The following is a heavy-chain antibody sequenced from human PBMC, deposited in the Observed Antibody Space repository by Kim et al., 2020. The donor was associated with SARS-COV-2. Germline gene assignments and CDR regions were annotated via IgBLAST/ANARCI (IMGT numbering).Heavy chain of an antibody. CDR2: ISPNSGGT. CDR1: GYTFTGYY. V-gene: IGHV1-2*02. CDR3: ARVHSAYSGDDPAVDY. D-gene: IGHD5-12*01. J-gene: IGHJ4*02. Sequence: ASVKVSCKASGYTFTGYYMHWVRQAPGQGLEWMGWISPNSGGTKYAQRFQGRVTMTRDTSISTAYMELSRLTSDDTAMYYCARVHSAYSGDDPAVDYWGQGTLVTVSS.